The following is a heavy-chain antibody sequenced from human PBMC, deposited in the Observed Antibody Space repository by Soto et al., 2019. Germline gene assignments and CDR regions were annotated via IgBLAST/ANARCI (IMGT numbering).Heavy chain of an antibody. V-gene: IGHV1-69*01. CDR1: GGTFSSYA. CDR2: IIPIFGTA. Sequence: QVQLVQSGAEVKKPGSSVKVSCKASGGTFSSYAISWVRQAPGQGLEWMGGIIPIFGTANYAQKFQGRVTITADESTSTDYMELSSLRSEDTAVYYCARGALEYSSSRLWYCDLWGRGTLVTVSS. CDR3: ARGALEYSSSRLWYCDL. J-gene: IGHJ2*01. D-gene: IGHD6-6*01.